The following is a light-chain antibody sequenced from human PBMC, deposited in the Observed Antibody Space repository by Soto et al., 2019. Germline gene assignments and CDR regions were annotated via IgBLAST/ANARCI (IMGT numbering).Light chain of an antibody. CDR2: DVT. J-gene: IGLJ1*01. Sequence: QSALTQPASVSGSPGQSIAISCTGTNSDVGGYNYVSWYQHHPGKAPKLLIYDVTNRPSGVSNRFSASKSGNTASLTISGLRAEDEADYYCSSYTSSSTPYVFGTGTKVTVL. V-gene: IGLV2-14*03. CDR3: SSYTSSSTPYV. CDR1: NSDVGGYNY.